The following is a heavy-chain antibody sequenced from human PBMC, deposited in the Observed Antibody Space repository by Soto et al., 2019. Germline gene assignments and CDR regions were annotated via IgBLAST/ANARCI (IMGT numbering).Heavy chain of an antibody. CDR3: ARDLLRYFDWSIGY. CDR2: INAGNGNT. Sequence: ASVKVSCKASGYTFTSYAMHWVRQAPGQRLEWMGWINAGNGNTKYSQKFQGRVTITRDTSASTAYMELSSLRSEDTAVYYCARDLLRYFDWSIGYWGQGTLVTSPQ. J-gene: IGHJ4*02. V-gene: IGHV1-3*01. CDR1: GYTFTSYA. D-gene: IGHD3-9*01.